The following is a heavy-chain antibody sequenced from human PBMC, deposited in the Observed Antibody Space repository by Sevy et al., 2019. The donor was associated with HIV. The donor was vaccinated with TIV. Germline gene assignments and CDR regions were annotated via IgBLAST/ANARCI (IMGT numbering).Heavy chain of an antibody. CDR1: GFTFSIYG. D-gene: IGHD3-3*01. Sequence: GGSLRLSCVASGFTFSIYGIHWVRQAPGKGLEWMAVISTDATKQHFIDSVKGRFAMARDNSKYTVFLHMNNLRPDDTATYYCVRELPMNGFWDFDSWVQGTLVTVSS. CDR3: VRELPMNGFWDFDS. V-gene: IGHV3-30*09. CDR2: ISTDATKQ. J-gene: IGHJ4*02.